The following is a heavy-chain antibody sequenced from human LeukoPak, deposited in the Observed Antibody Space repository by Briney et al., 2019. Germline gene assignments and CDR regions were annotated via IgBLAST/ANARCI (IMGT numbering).Heavy chain of an antibody. Sequence: SETLSLTCTVSGGFIICYYWSWLGQPAGKGREWIGRIYTSGSTNYNPSLNSGVTMSVDTCKNQFSLSLSAVSASHTAVYSCVGVHLYSSGWYYFDHWGQETLVTVP. CDR1: GGFIICYY. J-gene: IGHJ4*02. CDR2: IYTSGST. CDR3: VGVHLYSSGWYYFDH. V-gene: IGHV4-4*07. D-gene: IGHD6-19*01.